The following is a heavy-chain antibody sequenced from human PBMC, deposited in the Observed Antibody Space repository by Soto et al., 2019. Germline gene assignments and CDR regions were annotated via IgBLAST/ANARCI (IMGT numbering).Heavy chain of an antibody. CDR1: GDSITSRGYH. Sequence: QVQLQESGPGLVKPSQTLSLTCSVSGDSITSRGYHWNWIRQHPGQGLEWIGYISYIGTTHYNTSLNSRVNISIDTPDNQFSLNLASVTAGDTAVYYCARGGGSSNPYLTAFDSWGQGMLVTVSS. J-gene: IGHJ4*02. CDR3: ARGGGSSNPYLTAFDS. V-gene: IGHV4-31*03. D-gene: IGHD3-10*01. CDR2: ISYIGTT.